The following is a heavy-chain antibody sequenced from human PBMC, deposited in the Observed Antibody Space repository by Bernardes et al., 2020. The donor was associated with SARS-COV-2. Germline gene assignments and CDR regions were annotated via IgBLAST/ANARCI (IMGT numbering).Heavy chain of an antibody. J-gene: IGHJ4*02. D-gene: IGHD5-12*01. CDR1: GGSISSNSYY. CDR2: IYYSGSN. Sequence: SESLILTCTVSGGSISSNSYYWGWIPQPQGKELEWIGSIYYSGSNYYNPSLKSRVTISVDTSKNQFSLKLSSVTAADTAVYYSARHNLIVATIYAVEVDYYFDYWGQRTLVTVSA. CDR3: ARHNLIVATIYAVEVDYYFDY. V-gene: IGHV4-39*01.